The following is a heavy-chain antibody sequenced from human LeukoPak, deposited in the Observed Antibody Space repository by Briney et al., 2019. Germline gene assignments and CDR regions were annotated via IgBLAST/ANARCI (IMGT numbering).Heavy chain of an antibody. D-gene: IGHD1-1*01. Sequence: SETLSLTCTVSGGSFSSGGYYWSWIRQHPGKGLEWIGYIFYSGTTYYNPSLKSRVIISVDASKNQFSLRLSSVTAEDTAVYYCARDYKGHYYYGMDVWGQGTTVTVSS. CDR1: GGSFSSGGYY. CDR3: ARDYKGHYYYGMDV. J-gene: IGHJ6*02. V-gene: IGHV4-31*03. CDR2: IFYSGTT.